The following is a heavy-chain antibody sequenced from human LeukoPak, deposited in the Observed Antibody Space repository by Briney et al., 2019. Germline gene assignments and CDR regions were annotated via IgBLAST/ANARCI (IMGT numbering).Heavy chain of an antibody. CDR1: GFTFSTYA. D-gene: IGHD3-16*01. CDR2: ISSGGTYI. Sequence: GGSLRLSCAASGFTFSTYAMNWVRQAPGKGLQWVSSISSGGTYIYYADSVKGRFTVSRNNTKNSLYLQMNSLRAEDTAVYYCARAGNFVAYTDWYFDLWGRGTLVTVSS. CDR3: ARAGNFVAYTDWYFDL. J-gene: IGHJ2*01. V-gene: IGHV3-21*01.